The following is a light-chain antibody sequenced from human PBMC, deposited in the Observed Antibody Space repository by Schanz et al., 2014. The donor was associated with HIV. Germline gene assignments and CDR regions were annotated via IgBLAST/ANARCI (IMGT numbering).Light chain of an antibody. Sequence: QSVLTQPPSASGTPGQRVTISCSGGSSNIGRNTVNWYQQLPGTAPKLLIYSNSRRPSGVPARFSASKSGTSASLAISGLQAEDEADYYCQSYDSSFHVVFGGGTKVTVL. CDR3: QSYDSSFHVV. V-gene: IGLV1-44*01. CDR2: SNS. CDR1: SSNIGRNT. J-gene: IGLJ2*01.